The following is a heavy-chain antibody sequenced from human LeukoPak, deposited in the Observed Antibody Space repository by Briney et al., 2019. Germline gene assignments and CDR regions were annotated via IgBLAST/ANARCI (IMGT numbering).Heavy chain of an antibody. J-gene: IGHJ3*02. CDR1: GGSFSGYY. CDR3: ARGGDAFDI. V-gene: IGHV4-34*01. Sequence: PSETLSLTCAVYGGSFSGYYWSWIRQPPGKGLEWIGEINHSGSTNYNPSLKSRVTISVDTSKNQFSLKLSSVTAADTAVYYCARGGDAFDIWGQETMVTVSS. CDR2: INHSGST.